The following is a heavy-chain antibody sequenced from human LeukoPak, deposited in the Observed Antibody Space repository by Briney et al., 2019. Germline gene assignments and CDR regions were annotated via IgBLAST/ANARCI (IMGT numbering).Heavy chain of an antibody. CDR3: ARSAPTNYFDY. D-gene: IGHD1-1*01. Sequence: ASVKVSCKTSGYTFTGYNVHWLRQAPGQGPEWMGWINTNTGNPTYAQGFTGRFVFSLDTSVSTAYLQISSLKADDTAVYYCARSAPTNYFDYWGQGTLVTVSS. J-gene: IGHJ4*02. V-gene: IGHV7-4-1*02. CDR1: GYTFTGYN. CDR2: INTNTGNP.